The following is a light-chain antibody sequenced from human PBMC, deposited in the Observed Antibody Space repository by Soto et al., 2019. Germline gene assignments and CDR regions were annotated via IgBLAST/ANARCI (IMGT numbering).Light chain of an antibody. Sequence: QSALTQPASVSGSPGQSITISCTGTSSDVGTSNLVSWYQQYPGKTPKLMIYDGTKRPSGVSDRFSGSKSGNTASLTISGLQADDEADYYCCSYAGSTTHVIFGGGTKLTVL. CDR2: DGT. J-gene: IGLJ2*01. CDR1: SSDVGTSNL. CDR3: CSYAGSTTHVI. V-gene: IGLV2-14*02.